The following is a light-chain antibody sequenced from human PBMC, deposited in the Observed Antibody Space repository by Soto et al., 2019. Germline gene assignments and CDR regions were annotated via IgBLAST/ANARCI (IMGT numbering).Light chain of an antibody. CDR1: SSDVGSYDL. CDR3: CSYAGNSTWV. V-gene: IGLV2-23*02. Sequence: QSALTQPASVSGSPGQSITISCTGTSSDVGSYDLVSWYQQHPGKAPKLMIYEVSKRPSGVSNRLSGSQSGNTASLTISGLQAEDEADYYCCSYAGNSTWVFGGGTKVTVL. CDR2: EVS. J-gene: IGLJ3*02.